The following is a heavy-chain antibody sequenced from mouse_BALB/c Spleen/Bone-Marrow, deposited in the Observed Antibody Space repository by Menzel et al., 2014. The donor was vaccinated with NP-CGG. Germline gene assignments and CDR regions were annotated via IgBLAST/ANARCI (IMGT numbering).Heavy chain of an antibody. D-gene: IGHD2-4*01. CDR2: INPSNGGT. CDR1: GYTFTSYY. J-gene: IGHJ3*01. V-gene: IGHV1S81*02. CDR3: TRGDDYDEEFAY. Sequence: QVQLKESGAELVKPGASGKLSCKASGYTFTSYYMYWVKQRPGQGLEWIGGINPSNGGTNFNEKFKSKATLTVDKSSSTAYMQLSSLTSEDSAVYYCTRGDDYDEEFAYWGQGTLVTVSA.